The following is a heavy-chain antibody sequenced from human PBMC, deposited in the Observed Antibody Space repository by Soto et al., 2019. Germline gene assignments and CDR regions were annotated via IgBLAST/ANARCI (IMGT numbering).Heavy chain of an antibody. CDR1: GFTFSDHY. D-gene: IGHD4-17*01. J-gene: IGHJ4*02. V-gene: IGHV3-72*01. CDR2: TRNKAKSYTT. Sequence: GGSLRLSCAASGFTFSDHYMDWVRQAPGKGLEWVGRTRNKAKSYTTAYAASVKGRFTISRDDSKNSLYLQMNSLKTEDTAVYYCVSLRVETTSYFDYWGQGTLVTVSS. CDR3: VSLRVETTSYFDY.